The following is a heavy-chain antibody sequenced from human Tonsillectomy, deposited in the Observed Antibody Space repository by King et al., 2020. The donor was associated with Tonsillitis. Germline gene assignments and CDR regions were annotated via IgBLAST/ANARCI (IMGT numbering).Heavy chain of an antibody. CDR2: INHSGST. J-gene: IGHJ5*02. Sequence: VQLQQWGAGLLKPSETLSLTCAVYGGSFSGYYWSWIRQPPGKGLEWIGEINHSGSTNYNPSLKSRVTISVDTSKNQFSLKLSSVTAADTAVYYCARRRGFSYGYVGWFDPWGQGTLVTVSS. CDR3: ARRRGFSYGYVGWFDP. CDR1: GGSFSGYY. V-gene: IGHV4-34*01. D-gene: IGHD5-18*01.